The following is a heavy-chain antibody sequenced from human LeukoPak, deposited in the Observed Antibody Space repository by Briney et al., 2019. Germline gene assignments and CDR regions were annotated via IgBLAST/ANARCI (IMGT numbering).Heavy chain of an antibody. CDR2: VNHSGDT. CDR1: GGSFRAYF. J-gene: IGHJ4*02. V-gene: IGHV4-34*01. CDR3: ARESNSYDSGTYAWFDF. Sequence: SETLSLTCTVHGGSFRAYFWSWIRHAPGKGLEWIGEVNHSGDTNYNPSLKNRVTISSDTSKDQFSLRLSSVTAADTAIYYCARESNSYDSGTYAWFDFWGQGTLGTVSS. D-gene: IGHD3-10*01.